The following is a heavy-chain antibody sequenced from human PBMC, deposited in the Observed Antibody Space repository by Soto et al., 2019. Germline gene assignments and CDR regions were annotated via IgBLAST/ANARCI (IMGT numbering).Heavy chain of an antibody. D-gene: IGHD6-19*01. CDR1: CYSISSGYY. CDR3: ARIGGSSGWYSDD. J-gene: IGHJ4*02. Sequence: SETLSLTCAVSCYSISSGYYWGWIRQPPGKGLEWIGSIYHSGSTYYNPSLKSRVTISVDTSKNQFSLKLSSVTAADTAVYYCARIGGSSGWYSDDWGQGTLVTVSS. CDR2: IYHSGST. V-gene: IGHV4-38-2*01.